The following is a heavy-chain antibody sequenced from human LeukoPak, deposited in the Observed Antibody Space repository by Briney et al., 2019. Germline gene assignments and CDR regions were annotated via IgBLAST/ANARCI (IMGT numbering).Heavy chain of an antibody. J-gene: IGHJ5*02. CDR1: GGTFSSYA. CDR2: IIPILGIA. D-gene: IGHD6-13*01. CDR3: ARAPAVAGTQTSGRFDP. Sequence: ASVKVSCKASGGTFSSYAISWVRQAPGQGLEWMGRIIPILGIANYAQKFQGRVTITADKSTSTAYMELSSLRSEDTAVYYCARAPAVAGTQTSGRFDPWGQGTLVTVSS. V-gene: IGHV1-69*04.